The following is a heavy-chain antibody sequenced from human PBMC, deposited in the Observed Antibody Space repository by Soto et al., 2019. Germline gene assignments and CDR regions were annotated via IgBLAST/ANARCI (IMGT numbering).Heavy chain of an antibody. D-gene: IGHD3-10*01. CDR2: ISDSGGST. CDR3: AKPPSYYDNHFDY. Sequence: GGSLRLSCAASGFTFSSYAMRWVRQAPGKGLEWVSTISDSGGSTYYADSVKGPFTISRDNSKNTLYLQMNSLRAEDTAVYYCAKPPSYYDNHFDYGGQGTLVPVSS. V-gene: IGHV3-23*01. CDR1: GFTFSSYA. J-gene: IGHJ4*02.